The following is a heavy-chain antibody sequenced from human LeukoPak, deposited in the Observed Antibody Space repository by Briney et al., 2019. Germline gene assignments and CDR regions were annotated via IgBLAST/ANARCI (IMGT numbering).Heavy chain of an antibody. J-gene: IGHJ3*02. CDR1: GFTFSSYV. CDR2: ISASDVST. CDR3: ALATRGDDAFDI. Sequence: GGSLRLSCATSGFTFSSYVMSWVRQAPGKGLEWVSSISASDVSTYYADSVKGRFTISRDNSKNTLYLQMNSLRAEDTAVYYCALATRGDDAFDIWGQGTMVTVSS. V-gene: IGHV3-23*01. D-gene: IGHD3-16*01.